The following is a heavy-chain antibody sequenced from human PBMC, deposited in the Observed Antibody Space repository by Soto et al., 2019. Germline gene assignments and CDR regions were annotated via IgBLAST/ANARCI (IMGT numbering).Heavy chain of an antibody. V-gene: IGHV3-48*01. J-gene: IGHJ4*02. D-gene: IGHD3-3*01. CDR3: ARDPRPYYDFCSGYYLDY. Sequence: GGSLRLSCAASGFTFSSYSMNWVRQAPGKGLEWVSYISSSSSTIYYADSVKGRFTISRDNAKNSLYLQMNSLRAEDTAVYYCARDPRPYYDFCSGYYLDYWGQGTLVTVSS. CDR1: GFTFSSYS. CDR2: ISSSSSTI.